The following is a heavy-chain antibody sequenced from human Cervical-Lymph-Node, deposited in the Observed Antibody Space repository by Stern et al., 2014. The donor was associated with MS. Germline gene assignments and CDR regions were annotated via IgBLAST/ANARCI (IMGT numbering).Heavy chain of an antibody. CDR3: ARGRMYHFDS. V-gene: IGHV4-59*01. CDR1: GGSITSYY. CDR2: IHHSGST. D-gene: IGHD2-8*01. J-gene: IGHJ4*02. Sequence: QVQLVESGPGLVKPSETLSLTCTVSGGSITSYYFSWIRKSPGKGLEWIGYIHHSGSTAYNPSLKSRVTISVDSSKNQFSLRLSSATAADTAVYYCARGRMYHFDSWGQGTLVTVSS.